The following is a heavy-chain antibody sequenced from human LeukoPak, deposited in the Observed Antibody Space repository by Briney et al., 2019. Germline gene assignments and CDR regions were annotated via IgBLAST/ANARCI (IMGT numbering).Heavy chain of an antibody. Sequence: PGGSLRLSCAASGFTFSNDWMHWVRRAPGKGLVWVSRINTDGSTTTYADSVKGRFTISRDNAKNTLYLQMNSLRVEDTAVYYCARGRGGSYHYWGQGTLVTVSS. J-gene: IGHJ4*02. V-gene: IGHV3-74*01. CDR3: ARGRGGSYHY. D-gene: IGHD1-26*01. CDR1: GFTFSNDW. CDR2: INTDGSTT.